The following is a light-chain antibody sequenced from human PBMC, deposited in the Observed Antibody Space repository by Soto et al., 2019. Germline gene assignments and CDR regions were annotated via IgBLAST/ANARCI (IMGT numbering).Light chain of an antibody. CDR2: AAS. J-gene: IGKJ5*01. CDR3: QQLLSNPIT. Sequence: DIQMTQSPSSLSASVGDRVTITCRASQSISSYLNWYQQKPGKAPKLLIYAASSLQSGVPSKFSGSGSGTDFTLTISSLQPEDFATYYCQQLLSNPITFGPGTRLEIK. V-gene: IGKV1-39*01. CDR1: QSISSY.